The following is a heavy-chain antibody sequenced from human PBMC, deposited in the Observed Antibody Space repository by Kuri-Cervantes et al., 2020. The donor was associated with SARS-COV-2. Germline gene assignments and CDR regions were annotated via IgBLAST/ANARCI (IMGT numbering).Heavy chain of an antibody. CDR1: GGSISAYT. Sequence: GESLKISCTVSGGSISAYTLNWVRQAPGKGLEWVSSITRSSVYISYADSLKGRFTISRDNAKNSLYLQMNSLRAEDTAVYYCARSPGDGDYDPFDYWGQGTLVTVSS. CDR2: ITRSSVYI. V-gene: IGHV3-21*01. CDR3: ARSPGDGDYDPFDY. D-gene: IGHD4-17*01. J-gene: IGHJ4*02.